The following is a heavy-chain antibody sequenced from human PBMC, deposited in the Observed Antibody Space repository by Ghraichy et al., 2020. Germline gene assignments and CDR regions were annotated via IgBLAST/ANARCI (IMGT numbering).Heavy chain of an antibody. Sequence: GGSLRLSCAASGFTFSSYWMSWVRQAPGKGLEWVANIKQDGSEKYYVDSVKGRFTISRDNAKNSLYLQMNSLRAEDTAVYYCARVNGDYVWGSYRFGWFDPWGQGTLVTVSS. CDR3: ARVNGDYVWGSYRFGWFDP. D-gene: IGHD3-16*02. J-gene: IGHJ5*02. CDR1: GFTFSSYW. V-gene: IGHV3-7*03. CDR2: IKQDGSEK.